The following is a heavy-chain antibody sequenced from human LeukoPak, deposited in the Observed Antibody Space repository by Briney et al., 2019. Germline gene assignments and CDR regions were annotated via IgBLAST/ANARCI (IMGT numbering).Heavy chain of an antibody. CDR2: LNPNSGST. V-gene: IGHV1-8*03. CDR3: ARIPSRAKNYYYYYMDV. CDR1: GYTFTTYD. Sequence: GASVKVSCKASGYTFTTYDINWVRQATGQGLEWMGWLNPNSGSTAYAQKFQGRVTITRDTSIGTAYMELNSLRSEDTAVYYCARIPSRAKNYYYYYMDVWGKGTTVTVSS. J-gene: IGHJ6*03.